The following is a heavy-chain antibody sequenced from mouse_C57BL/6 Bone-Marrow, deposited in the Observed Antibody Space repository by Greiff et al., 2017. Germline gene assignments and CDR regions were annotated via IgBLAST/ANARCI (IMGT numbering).Heavy chain of an antibody. V-gene: IGHV1-69*01. CDR3: ARDGCYFDY. Sequence: VQLQQPGAELVMPGASVKLSCKASGYTFTSYWMHWVKQRPGQGLEWIGEIDPSDSYTNYNQKFKGKSTLTVDKSSSTAYMQLSSLTSEDSAVYYCARDGCYFDYWGQGTTLTVSS. J-gene: IGHJ2*01. CDR1: GYTFTSYW. CDR2: IDPSDSYT.